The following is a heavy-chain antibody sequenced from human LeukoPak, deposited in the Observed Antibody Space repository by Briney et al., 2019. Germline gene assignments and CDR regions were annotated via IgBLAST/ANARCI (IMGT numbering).Heavy chain of an antibody. Sequence: PGGSLRLSCAASGFTFSSYAMSWVRQAPGKGLERVSAISGRGGSTYYADSVKGRFTMSRDNSKDTRYLQMNSLRAEDTAVYYCAKSGGYSYVENFDYWGQGTLVTVSS. V-gene: IGHV3-23*01. CDR2: ISGRGGST. D-gene: IGHD5-18*01. CDR1: GFTFSSYA. CDR3: AKSGGYSYVENFDY. J-gene: IGHJ4*02.